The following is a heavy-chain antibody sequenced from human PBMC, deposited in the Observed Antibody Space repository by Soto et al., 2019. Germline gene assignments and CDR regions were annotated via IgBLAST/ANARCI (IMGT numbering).Heavy chain of an antibody. D-gene: IGHD2-2*01. CDR2: INAGNGNT. CDR1: GYTFTSYA. Sequence: ASVKVSCKASGYTFTSYAMHWVRQAPGQRLEWMGWINAGNGNTKYSQKFQGRVTITRDTSASTAYMELSSLRSEDTAVYYCARDPTRYCSSTICYRSSNWFEPWGQGTLVTVSS. V-gene: IGHV1-3*01. CDR3: ARDPTRYCSSTICYRSSNWFEP. J-gene: IGHJ5*02.